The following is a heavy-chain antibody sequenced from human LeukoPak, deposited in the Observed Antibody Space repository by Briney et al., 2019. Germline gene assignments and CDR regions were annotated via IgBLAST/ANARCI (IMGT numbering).Heavy chain of an antibody. V-gene: IGHV4-34*01. D-gene: IGHD6-13*01. Sequence: PSETLSLTCAVYGGSFSGYYWSWIRQPPGKGLEWIGEINHSGSTNYNPSLKSRVTISVDTSKNQFSLKLSSVTAADTAVYYCARSAYSSSWYSPYYYYYMDVWGKGTTVTVSS. J-gene: IGHJ6*03. CDR2: INHSGST. CDR3: ARSAYSSSWYSPYYYYYMDV. CDR1: GGSFSGYY.